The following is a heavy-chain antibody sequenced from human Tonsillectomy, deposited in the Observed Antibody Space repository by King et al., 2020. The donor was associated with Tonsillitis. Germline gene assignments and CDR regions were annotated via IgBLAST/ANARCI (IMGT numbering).Heavy chain of an antibody. CDR2: IYYSGNT. CDR3: ARHSSGMDV. D-gene: IGHD2-21*01. CDR1: GGSISSRSYY. V-gene: IGHV4-39*07. Sequence: LQLQESGPGLVKPSETLSLTCTVSGGSISSRSYYWGWICQPPGKGLEWIGSIYYSGNTYYNPSLKSRVTISVDTSKNQFSLKLSSVTAADTAVYYCARHSSGMDVWGQGTTVTVSS. J-gene: IGHJ6*02.